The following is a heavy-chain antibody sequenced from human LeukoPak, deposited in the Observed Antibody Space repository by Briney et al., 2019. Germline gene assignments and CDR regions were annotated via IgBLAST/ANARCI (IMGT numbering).Heavy chain of an antibody. CDR2: IWYDGSNK. D-gene: IGHD2-2*01. CDR1: GFTFSSYG. V-gene: IGHV3-33*01. J-gene: IGHJ6*02. Sequence: PGGSLRLSCAASGFTFSSYGMHWVRQAPGKGLEWVAVIWYDGSNKYYADSVKGRFSISRDNSKNTLYLQMNSLRAEDTAVYYCARETCSSTSCYDQLYYYYGMDVWGQGTTVTVSS. CDR3: ARETCSSTSCYDQLYYYYGMDV.